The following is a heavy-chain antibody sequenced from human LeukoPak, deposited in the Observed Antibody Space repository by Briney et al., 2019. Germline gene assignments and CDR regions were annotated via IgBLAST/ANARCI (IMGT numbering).Heavy chain of an antibody. J-gene: IGHJ4*02. D-gene: IGHD2-21*01. CDR3: ARRSHAGGTGIGY. CDR1: GYTFTSYD. Sequence: GASVKVSCKASGYTFTSYDINWVRQATGQGLEWMGWMNSNSGNTGSAQKFQGRLTMTRNTSISTAYMELSSLRSEDTAVYYCARRSHAGGTGIGYWGQGTLVTVSS. CDR2: MNSNSGNT. V-gene: IGHV1-8*01.